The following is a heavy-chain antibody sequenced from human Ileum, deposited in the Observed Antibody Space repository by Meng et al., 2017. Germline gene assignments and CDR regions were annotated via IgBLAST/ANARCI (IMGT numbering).Heavy chain of an antibody. CDR1: GASVSANSY. J-gene: IGHJ4*02. Sequence: QVQLQESGPGLGKPSETLSLTCSVSGASVSANSYWSWVRQPPGKGLAWIGQIDQSGNSYYSPSLKSRVTMSIDKSKNQFSLRLTSVTAADTAVYYCARHGGYYQDFWGQGTLVTVSS. V-gene: IGHV4-4*02. D-gene: IGHD4/OR15-4a*01. CDR2: IDQSGNS. CDR3: ARHGGYYQDF.